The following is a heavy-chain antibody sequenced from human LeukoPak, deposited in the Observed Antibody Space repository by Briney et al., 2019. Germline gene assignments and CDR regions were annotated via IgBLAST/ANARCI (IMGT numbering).Heavy chain of an antibody. CDR2: INPSSDGK. J-gene: IGHJ5*02. CDR3: ARVAVASRPNWFDP. Sequence: ASVNVSCTASGYIFTSYHIHWVRQAPGQGLEWVGIINPSSDGKSYAQRFQGRVTFTRDTSTSTAYMEPRSLTSEDTAVYFCARVAVASRPNWFDPWGQGTLVTVSS. V-gene: IGHV1-46*01. D-gene: IGHD6-6*01. CDR1: GYIFTSYH.